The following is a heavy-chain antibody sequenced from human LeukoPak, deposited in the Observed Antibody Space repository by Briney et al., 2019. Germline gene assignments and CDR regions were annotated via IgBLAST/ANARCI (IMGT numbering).Heavy chain of an antibody. D-gene: IGHD3-22*01. J-gene: IGHJ5*02. CDR3: ATDPMYYYDSSGYYGP. V-gene: IGHV1-69*04. Sequence: GASVKVSCKASGGTFSSYAISWVRQAPGQGLEWMGRIIPILGIANYAQKFQGRVTMTEDTSTDTAYMELSSLRSEDTAVYYCATDPMYYYDSSGYYGPWGQGTLVTVSS. CDR1: GGTFSSYA. CDR2: IIPILGIA.